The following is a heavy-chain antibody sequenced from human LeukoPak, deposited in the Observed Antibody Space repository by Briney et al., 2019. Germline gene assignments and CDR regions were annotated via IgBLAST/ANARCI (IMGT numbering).Heavy chain of an antibody. Sequence: PGGSLRLSCAASGFTFSSYEMNWVRQAPGKGLEWVSYISSGSTIYYADSVKGRFTISRDNAKNSLYLQMNSLRAEDTAVYYCASGSHWGQGTLVTVSS. D-gene: IGHD2-15*01. CDR1: GFTFSSYE. CDR2: ISSGSTI. V-gene: IGHV3-48*03. CDR3: ASGSH. J-gene: IGHJ4*02.